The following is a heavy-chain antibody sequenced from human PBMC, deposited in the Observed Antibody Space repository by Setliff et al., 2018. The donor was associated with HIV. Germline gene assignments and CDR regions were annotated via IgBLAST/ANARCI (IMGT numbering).Heavy chain of an antibody. D-gene: IGHD3-10*01. J-gene: IGHJ4*02. CDR3: ARPPAEYSVRGVPALFEF. CDR1: GDSLTSANSY. CDR2: IYYSGSP. Sequence: PSETLSLTCTVSGDSLTSANSYWGWIRQHPGKGLEWIGSIYYSGSPYYSPSFKSRVTMSVDTSKNQFSLKINSVTAAVTALYYCARPPAEYSVRGVPALFEFWGLGALVTVSS. V-gene: IGHV4-39*01.